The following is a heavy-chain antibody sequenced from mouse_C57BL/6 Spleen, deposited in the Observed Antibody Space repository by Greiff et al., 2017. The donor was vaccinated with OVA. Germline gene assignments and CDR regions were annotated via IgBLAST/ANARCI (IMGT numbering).Heavy chain of an antibody. CDR1: GFTFSSYA. CDR2: ISSGGDYI. CDR3: TRGYYNYAMDY. D-gene: IGHD2-12*01. J-gene: IGHJ4*01. Sequence: DVHLVESGEGLVKPGGSLKLSCAASGFTFSSYAMSWVRQTPEKRLEWVAYISSGGDYIYYADTVKGRFTISRDNARNTLYLQMSSLKSEDTAMYYCTRGYYNYAMDYWGQGTSVTVSS. V-gene: IGHV5-9-1*02.